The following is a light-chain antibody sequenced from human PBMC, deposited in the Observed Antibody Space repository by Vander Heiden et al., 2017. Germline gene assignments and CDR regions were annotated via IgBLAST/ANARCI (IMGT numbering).Light chain of an antibody. J-gene: IGLJ2*01. Sequence: SSELTQDPAVSVALGQTVRITCQGDSLRSFYASWYQQKPGQAPLLVIYDKNNRPSGIPDRFSGSSSGNTASLTITGAQAEDEADYYCNSRDSSGNHLVVFGGGTKLTVL. V-gene: IGLV3-19*01. CDR2: DKN. CDR3: NSRDSSGNHLVV. CDR1: SLRSFY.